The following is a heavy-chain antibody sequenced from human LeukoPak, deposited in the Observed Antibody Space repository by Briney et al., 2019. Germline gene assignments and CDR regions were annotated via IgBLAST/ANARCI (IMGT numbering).Heavy chain of an antibody. Sequence: PSETLSLTCTVSGGSIRSYYWSWIRQPPGKGLEWIGYIYYSGSTNYNPSPKSRVTISVDTSKNQFSLKLSSVTAADTAVYYCARGGDSSGYYYPVFDYWGQGTLVTVPS. J-gene: IGHJ4*02. CDR2: IYYSGST. CDR1: GGSIRSYY. CDR3: ARGGDSSGYYYPVFDY. D-gene: IGHD3-22*01. V-gene: IGHV4-59*01.